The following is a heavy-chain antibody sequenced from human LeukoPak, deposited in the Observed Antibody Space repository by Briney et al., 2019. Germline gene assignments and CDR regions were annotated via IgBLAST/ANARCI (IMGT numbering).Heavy chain of an antibody. CDR1: GYTFTGYH. CDR3: ARDAILVGATYYFDY. Sequence: GESLKISCKGSGYTFTGYHMHWVRQAPGQGLEWMGWINLKSGDTNYAQKFQGRVTMIRDTSISTAYVELSRLTSDDTAVYYCARDAILVGATYYFDYWGQGTLVTVSS. D-gene: IGHD1-26*01. V-gene: IGHV1-2*02. J-gene: IGHJ4*02. CDR2: INLKSGDT.